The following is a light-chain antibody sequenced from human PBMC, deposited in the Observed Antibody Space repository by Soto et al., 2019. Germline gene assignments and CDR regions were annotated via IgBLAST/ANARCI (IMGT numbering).Light chain of an antibody. V-gene: IGKV3-20*01. Sequence: EIVLTQSPGTLSLSPGERATLSCRASQSVSSSYLAWDQQKPGQAPRLLIYGASSRATGIPDRFSGSGSGTDFTLIISRLEPEDFAVYYCQQYDSSPRTFGQETKVEIK. CDR2: GAS. CDR3: QQYDSSPRT. CDR1: QSVSSSY. J-gene: IGKJ1*01.